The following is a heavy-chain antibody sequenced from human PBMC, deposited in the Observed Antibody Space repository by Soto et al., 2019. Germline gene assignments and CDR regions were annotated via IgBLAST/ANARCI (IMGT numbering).Heavy chain of an antibody. CDR1: GLTFSSYA. CDR3: ARGLAASLFDY. Sequence: GGSLRLSCAVSGLTFSSYAMSWVRQAPGKGLEWVSTISGSGGSTYYADSVKGRFTISRDNSKNTLYLQMNSLRAEDTAVYYCARGLAASLFDYWGQGTLVTVSS. J-gene: IGHJ4*02. CDR2: ISGSGGST. D-gene: IGHD6-6*01. V-gene: IGHV3-23*01.